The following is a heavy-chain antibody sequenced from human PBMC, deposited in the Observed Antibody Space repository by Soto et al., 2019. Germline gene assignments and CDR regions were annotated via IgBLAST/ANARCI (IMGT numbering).Heavy chain of an antibody. CDR1: GGSISRGGYY. Sequence: SETLSLTCTVSGGSISRGGYYWSWISQHQGKGLEWIGYLYYSGSTYYNPSLKSRVTISVDTSKNQFSLKLSSVTAANTAVYYCARDGSSWYFDYCGQGTLVTVSS. CDR3: ARDGSSWYFDY. D-gene: IGHD6-13*01. J-gene: IGHJ4*02. CDR2: LYYSGST. V-gene: IGHV4-31*03.